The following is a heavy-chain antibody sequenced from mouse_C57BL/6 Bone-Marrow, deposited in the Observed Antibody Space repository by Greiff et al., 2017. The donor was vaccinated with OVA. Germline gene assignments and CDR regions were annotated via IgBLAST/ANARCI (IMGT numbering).Heavy chain of an antibody. CDR2: IHPNSGST. D-gene: IGHD1-1*01. CDR3: ARAVVARYWYFDV. Sequence: QVQLKQPGAELVKPGASVKLSCKASGYTFTSYWMHWVKQRPGQGLEWIGMIHPNSGSTNYNEKFKSKATLTVDKSSSTAYMQLSSLTSEDSAVYYGARAVVARYWYFDVWGTGTTVTVSS. V-gene: IGHV1-64*01. J-gene: IGHJ1*03. CDR1: GYTFTSYW.